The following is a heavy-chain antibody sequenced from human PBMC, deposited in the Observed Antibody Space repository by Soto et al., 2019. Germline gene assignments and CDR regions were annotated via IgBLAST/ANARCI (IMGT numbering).Heavy chain of an antibody. Sequence: ASVKVSCKASGGTFSSYAISWVRQAPGQGLEWMGGIIPIFGTANYAQKFQGRVTITADESTSTAYMELSSLRSEDTAVYYCARGDDGHDAFDIWGQGTMVTVSS. CDR1: GGTFSSYA. V-gene: IGHV1-69*13. J-gene: IGHJ3*02. CDR2: IIPIFGTA. D-gene: IGHD4-17*01. CDR3: ARGDDGHDAFDI.